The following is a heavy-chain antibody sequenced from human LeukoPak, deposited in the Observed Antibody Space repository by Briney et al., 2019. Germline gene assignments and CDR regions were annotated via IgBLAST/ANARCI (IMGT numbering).Heavy chain of an antibody. J-gene: IGHJ4*02. CDR2: ISGSGGST. CDR3: ATRTGTKYFDY. Sequence: GGSLRLSCAASGFTFSSYAMSWVRRAPGKGLEWVSGISGSGGSTYYADSVKGRFTISRDNSENTLYLQMNSLRDEDAAVYHCATRTGTKYFDYWGQGTLVTVSS. D-gene: IGHD7-27*01. V-gene: IGHV3-23*01. CDR1: GFTFSSYA.